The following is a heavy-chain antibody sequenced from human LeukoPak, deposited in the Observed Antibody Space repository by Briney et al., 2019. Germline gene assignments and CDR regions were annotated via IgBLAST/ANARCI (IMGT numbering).Heavy chain of an antibody. V-gene: IGHV3-30*02. D-gene: IGHD3-10*01. CDR3: AKGGVGFGEYYYYYGMDV. J-gene: IGHJ6*02. CDR2: IRCDGSNK. CDR1: GFTFSSYG. Sequence: GGSLRLSCAASGFTFSSYGMHWVRQAPGKGLEWVAFIRCDGSNKYYADSVKGRFTISRDNSKNTLYLQMNSLRAEDTAVYYCAKGGVGFGEYYYYYGMDVWGQGTTVTVSS.